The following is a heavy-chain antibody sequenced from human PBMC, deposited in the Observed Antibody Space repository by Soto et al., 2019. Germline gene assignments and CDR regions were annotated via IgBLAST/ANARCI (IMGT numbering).Heavy chain of an antibody. D-gene: IGHD1-1*01. V-gene: IGHV1-18*01. J-gene: IGHJ4*02. CDR3: ARERYGDY. Sequence: QVHLVQSGAEVKKPGASVKVSCKGSGYIFTTYGITWVRQAPGQGLEWMGWISAHNGNTNYAQKLQGRVTVTRDTSTSTADMELMNLRSDDTAVYYCARERYGDYWSQGDLVNVSS. CDR1: GYIFTTYG. CDR2: ISAHNGNT.